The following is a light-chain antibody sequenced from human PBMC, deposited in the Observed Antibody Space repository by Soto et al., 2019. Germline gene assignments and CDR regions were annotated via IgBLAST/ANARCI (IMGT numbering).Light chain of an antibody. Sequence: EIVLTQSPATLSLSPGERATLSCRASQSVSSYLAWYQQKPGQAPRLLIYDSSNRATGIPARFSGSGSGTDFTLTISSLEPEDFAVYYCQQRSNWPVTCGHGTRLEIK. CDR2: DSS. J-gene: IGKJ5*01. CDR3: QQRSNWPVT. CDR1: QSVSSY. V-gene: IGKV3-11*01.